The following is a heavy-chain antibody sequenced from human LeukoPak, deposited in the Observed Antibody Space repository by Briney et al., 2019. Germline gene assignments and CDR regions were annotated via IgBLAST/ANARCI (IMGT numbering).Heavy chain of an antibody. D-gene: IGHD5-24*01. J-gene: IGHJ4*02. CDR2: VSGSDGSS. V-gene: IGHV3-23*01. CDR3: AKGGLGGYNAVFDH. Sequence: PGGSLRLSCATSGFTFVGNAMSWVRQAPGKGLEWVSCVSGSDGSSQYADSVKGRFTISVDNSKDTLHLQMNSLRAEDTAVYYCAKGGLGGYNAVFDHWGQGTLVTVSS. CDR1: GFTFVGNA.